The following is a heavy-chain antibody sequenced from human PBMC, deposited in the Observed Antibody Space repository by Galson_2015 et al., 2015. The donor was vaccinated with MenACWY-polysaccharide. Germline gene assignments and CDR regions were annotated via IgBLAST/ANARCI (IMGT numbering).Heavy chain of an antibody. D-gene: IGHD6-19*01. CDR2: IQNVGSHK. V-gene: IGHV3-30*02. CDR1: GLTFRSSG. J-gene: IGHJ3*02. CDR3: ARGSSRVVFRAFDI. Sequence: SLRLSCAASGLTFRSSGMHWVRQAPGKGLEWVAGIQNVGSHKSYADSVKGRFTISRDNSKNTLYLEMNSLRAEDTAVYYCARGSSRVVFRAFDIWGQGTMVTVSS.